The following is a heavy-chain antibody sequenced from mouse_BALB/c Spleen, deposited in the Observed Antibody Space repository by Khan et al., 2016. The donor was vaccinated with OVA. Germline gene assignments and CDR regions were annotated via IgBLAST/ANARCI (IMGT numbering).Heavy chain of an antibody. CDR3: ARNRNGYLDY. Sequence: QVQLKESGPGLVQPSQSLSITCTVSGFSLTNYGVHWVRQSPGKGLEWLGVIWSSGITDYNATFMSRLSIIRDISKSQVFFKMNSLQANDTGIYYCARNRNGYLDYWGQGTTLTGSS. CDR2: IWSSGIT. CDR1: GFSLTNYG. D-gene: IGHD1-1*02. J-gene: IGHJ2*01. V-gene: IGHV2-2*02.